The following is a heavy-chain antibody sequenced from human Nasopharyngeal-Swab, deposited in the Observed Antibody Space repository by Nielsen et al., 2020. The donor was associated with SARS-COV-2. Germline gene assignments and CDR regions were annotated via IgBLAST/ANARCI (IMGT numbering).Heavy chain of an antibody. Sequence: WVRQAPGQGLEWMGWINTNTGNPTYAQGFTGRFVFSLDTSVSTAYLQISSLKAEDTAVYYCARVNVVYYYYGKDVWGQGTTVTVSS. V-gene: IGHV7-4-1*02. CDR2: INTNTGNP. D-gene: IGHD2-15*01. CDR3: ARVNVVYYYYGKDV. J-gene: IGHJ6*02.